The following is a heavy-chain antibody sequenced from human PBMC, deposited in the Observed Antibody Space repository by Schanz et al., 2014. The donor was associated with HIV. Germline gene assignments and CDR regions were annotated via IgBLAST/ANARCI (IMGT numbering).Heavy chain of an antibody. D-gene: IGHD4-17*01. Sequence: QVQLVESGGGVVQPGKSLRLSCAASGFTFSNHAMHWVRQAPGRGLEWVAVMSYDGTNKYYADSVKGRFTISRDSFNNTLYLHMSSLRAEDTAVYYCARGGLRWHPEWLDYWGQGTLVTVSS. CDR2: MSYDGTNK. J-gene: IGHJ4*02. V-gene: IGHV3-30-3*01. CDR3: ARGGLRWHPEWLDY. CDR1: GFTFSNHA.